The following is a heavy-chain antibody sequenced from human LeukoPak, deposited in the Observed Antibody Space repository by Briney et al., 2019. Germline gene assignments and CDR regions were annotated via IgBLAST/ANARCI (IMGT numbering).Heavy chain of an antibody. D-gene: IGHD6-13*01. CDR3: ASGIAAAGCFDP. J-gene: IGHJ5*02. CDR2: ISSSGSTI. CDR1: GFTFSSYS. Sequence: PGGSLRLSCAASGFTFSSYSMNWVRQAPGKGLEWVSYISSSGSTIYYADSVKGRFTISRDNAKNSLYLQMNSLRAEDTAVYYCASGIAAAGCFDPWGQGTLVTVSS. V-gene: IGHV3-48*04.